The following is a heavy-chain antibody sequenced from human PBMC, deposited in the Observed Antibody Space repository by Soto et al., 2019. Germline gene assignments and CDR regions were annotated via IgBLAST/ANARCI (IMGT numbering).Heavy chain of an antibody. Sequence: GASVKVSCKASGYTFTSYGISWVRQAPGQGLEWMGWISAYNGNTNYAQKLQGRVTMTTDTSTSTAYMELRSLRSDDTAVYYCARDPEYLYSGSYADYWGQGTLVTVSS. V-gene: IGHV1-18*01. D-gene: IGHD1-26*01. CDR2: ISAYNGNT. J-gene: IGHJ4*02. CDR1: GYTFTSYG. CDR3: ARDPEYLYSGSYADY.